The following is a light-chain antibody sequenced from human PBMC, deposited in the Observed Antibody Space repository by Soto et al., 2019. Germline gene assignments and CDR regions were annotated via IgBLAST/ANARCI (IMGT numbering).Light chain of an antibody. V-gene: IGKV3-20*01. CDR2: GVS. CDR3: QVYGPSPPIT. CDR1: QSVSNN. Sequence: LSQSPATLSASPGERATLSCRGSQSVSNNLAWYQQKSGQAPRLLIYGVSSRATGIPDRFTGSGSGADFTLTISRLEPEDFAVYYCQVYGPSPPITFGQGTRLEI. J-gene: IGKJ5*01.